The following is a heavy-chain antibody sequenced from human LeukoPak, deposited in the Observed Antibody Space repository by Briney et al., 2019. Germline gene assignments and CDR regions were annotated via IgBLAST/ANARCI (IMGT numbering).Heavy chain of an antibody. CDR1: GDSISGYY. CDR3: ARGPITGTTTPRFYFDY. J-gene: IGHJ4*02. D-gene: IGHD1-20*01. Sequence: SETLPLTCTVSGDSISGYYWSWIRQPPGKGLEWIGYVYYNGNTDYNPSLKSRVTISMDTSKNQFSLRLSSVTAADTAFYFCARGPITGTTTPRFYFDYWGQGTLVTVSS. CDR2: VYYNGNT. V-gene: IGHV4-59*01.